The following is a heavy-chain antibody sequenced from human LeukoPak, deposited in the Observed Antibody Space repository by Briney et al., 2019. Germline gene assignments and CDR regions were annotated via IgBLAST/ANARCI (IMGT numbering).Heavy chain of an antibody. V-gene: IGHV4-59*04. Sequence: SETLSLTCTVSGGSISSYYWSWIRQSPGKGLEWIGSIYHSGGTYYNPSLKSRVTISVDTSKNQFSLKLSSVTAADTAVYYCATSSRTYGSGSYSRFDYWGQGTLVTVSS. CDR2: IYHSGGT. CDR3: ATSSRTYGSGSYSRFDY. D-gene: IGHD3-10*01. CDR1: GGSISSYY. J-gene: IGHJ4*02.